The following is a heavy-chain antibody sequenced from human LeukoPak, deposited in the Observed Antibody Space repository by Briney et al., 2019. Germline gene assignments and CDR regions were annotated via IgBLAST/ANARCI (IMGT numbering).Heavy chain of an antibody. D-gene: IGHD2-2*01. V-gene: IGHV4-31*03. J-gene: IGHJ5*02. CDR3: ARRGGCSSTSCYVSWFDP. Sequence: SQTLSLTCTVSGGSISSGGYYWSWIRQHPGKGLEWIGYIYYSGSTYYNPSLKSRVTISVDTSKNQFSLKLSSVTAADTAVYYCARRGGCSSTSCYVSWFDPWGQGTLVTVSS. CDR2: IYYSGST. CDR1: GGSISSGGYY.